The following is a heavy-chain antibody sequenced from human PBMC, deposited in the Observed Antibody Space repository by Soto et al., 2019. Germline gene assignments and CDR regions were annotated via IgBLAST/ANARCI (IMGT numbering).Heavy chain of an antibody. CDR2: ISSDGSST. CDR3: ARDGVYGMDV. J-gene: IGHJ6*02. V-gene: IGHV3-74*01. CDR1: GFTFSSYW. Sequence: GGSLRLSCAASGFTFSSYWMHWVRQAPGKGLVWVSRISSDGSSTSYADSVKGRFTISRDNAKNTLYLQMNSLRAEDTAVYYFARDGVYGMDVWGQGTTVTVSS. D-gene: IGHD3-16*01.